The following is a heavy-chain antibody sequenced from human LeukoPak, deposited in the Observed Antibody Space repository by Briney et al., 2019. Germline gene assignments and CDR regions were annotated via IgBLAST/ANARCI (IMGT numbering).Heavy chain of an antibody. V-gene: IGHV3-30*04. CDR1: GFTFSSYA. J-gene: IGHJ6*02. CDR2: ISYDGSNK. Sequence: GGSLRLSCAASGFTFSSYAMHWVRQAPGKGLEWVAVISYDGSNKYYADSVKGRFTISRDNSKNTLYLQMNSLRAEDTAVYYCARDDRSLFYYYYGMGVWGQGTTVTVSS. CDR3: ARDDRSLFYYYYGMGV.